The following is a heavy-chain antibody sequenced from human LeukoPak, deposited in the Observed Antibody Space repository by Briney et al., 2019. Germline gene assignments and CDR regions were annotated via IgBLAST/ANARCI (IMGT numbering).Heavy chain of an antibody. CDR3: ARRQWYYYGSGSYFDY. D-gene: IGHD3-10*01. CDR1: GGSFSGYY. J-gene: IGHJ4*02. V-gene: IGHV4-34*01. CDR2: INHSGST. Sequence: SETLSLTCAAYGGSFSGYYWSWIRQPPGKGLEWIGEINHSGSTNYNPSLKSRVTISVDTSKNQFSLKLSSVTAADTAVYYCARRQWYYYGSGSYFDYWGQGTLVTVSS.